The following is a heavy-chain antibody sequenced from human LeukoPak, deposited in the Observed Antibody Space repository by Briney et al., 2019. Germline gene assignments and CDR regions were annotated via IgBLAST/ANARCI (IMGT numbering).Heavy chain of an antibody. V-gene: IGHV4-34*01. Sequence: SETLSLTCTVSGGSISSYYWSWIRQPPGKGLEWIGEINHSGSTNYNPSLKSRVTISVDTSKNQFSLKLSSVTAADTAVYYCARGPADYGDYPFTFDYWGQGTLVTVSS. D-gene: IGHD4-17*01. CDR3: ARGPADYGDYPFTFDY. CDR2: INHSGST. CDR1: GGSISSYY. J-gene: IGHJ4*02.